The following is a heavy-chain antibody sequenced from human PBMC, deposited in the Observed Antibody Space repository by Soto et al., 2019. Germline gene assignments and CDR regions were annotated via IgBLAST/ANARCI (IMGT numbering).Heavy chain of an antibody. D-gene: IGHD7-27*01. J-gene: IGHJ6*03. CDR3: ARGPSAWVYYYYYMDV. CDR2: INHSGST. Sequence: PSETLSLTCAVYGGSFSGYYWSWIRQPPGKGLEWIGEINHSGSTNYNPSLKSRVTISVDTSKNQFSLKLSSVTAADTAVYYCARGPSAWVYYYYYMDVWAKGPRSPSP. V-gene: IGHV4-34*01. CDR1: GGSFSGYY.